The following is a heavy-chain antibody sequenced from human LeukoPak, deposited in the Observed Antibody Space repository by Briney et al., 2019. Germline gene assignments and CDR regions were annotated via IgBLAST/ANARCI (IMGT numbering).Heavy chain of an antibody. CDR2: ISSSSSYI. V-gene: IGHV3-21*01. CDR3: ARDRDIAVAGNFDY. J-gene: IGHJ4*02. D-gene: IGHD6-19*01. CDR1: GFTFSSYS. Sequence: PGGSLRLSCAASGFTFSSYSMNWVRQAPGKGLEWVSSISSSSSYIYYADSVKGRFTISGDNAKNSLYLQMNSLRAEDTAVYYCARDRDIAVAGNFDYWGQGTLVTVSS.